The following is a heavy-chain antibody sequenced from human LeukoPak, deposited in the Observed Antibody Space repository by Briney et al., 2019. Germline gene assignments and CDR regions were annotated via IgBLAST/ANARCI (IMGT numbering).Heavy chain of an antibody. CDR2: IKEDGSHA. CDR3: ASDRAYSQFDY. J-gene: IGHJ4*02. Sequence: PGGSLILSCGASGFSFSTYWMDWVRQAPGKGLEWVASIKEDGSHADYADSVRGRFTVSRDNTKNSLYLQMNSLRVDDTAVYYCASDRAYSQFDYWGQGTLVTVSS. V-gene: IGHV3-7*01. D-gene: IGHD2-15*01. CDR1: GFSFSTYW.